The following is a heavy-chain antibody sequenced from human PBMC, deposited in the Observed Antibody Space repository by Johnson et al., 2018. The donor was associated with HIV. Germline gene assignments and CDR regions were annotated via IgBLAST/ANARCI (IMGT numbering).Heavy chain of an antibody. CDR3: ARVAADRSGYYRDAFDL. J-gene: IGHJ3*01. Sequence: EVQLVESGGGVVQPGRSLRLSCAASGFTFSNAWMSWVRQAPGKGLEWVGRIKSKTDGGTTDYAAPVKGRFTISRDDSKNTLYLQMNSLRAEDTALYYCARVAADRSGYYRDAFDLWGQGTMVTVSS. CDR2: IKSKTDGGTT. CDR1: GFTFSNAW. D-gene: IGHD3-3*01. V-gene: IGHV3-15*05.